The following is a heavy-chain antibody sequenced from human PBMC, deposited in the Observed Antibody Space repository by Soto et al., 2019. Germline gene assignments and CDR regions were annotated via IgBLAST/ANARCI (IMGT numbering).Heavy chain of an antibody. CDR2: IYYSGST. J-gene: IGHJ5*02. V-gene: IGHV4-30-4*01. Sequence: SETLSLTCTVSGGSIRSVDCYLSWIRPPPGKGLEWIGYIYYSGSTYYNPSLKSRVTISVDTSKNQFSLKLSSVTAADTAVYYCARAMVVTQNWFDPWGQGTLVTVSS. CDR1: GGSIRSVDCY. D-gene: IGHD2-21*02. CDR3: ARAMVVTQNWFDP.